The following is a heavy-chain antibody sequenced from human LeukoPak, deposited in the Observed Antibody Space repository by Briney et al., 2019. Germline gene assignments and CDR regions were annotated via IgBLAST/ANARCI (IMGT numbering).Heavy chain of an antibody. CDR2: ISAYNGNT. CDR1: GYTFTSYG. D-gene: IGHD3-10*01. V-gene: IGHV1-18*01. J-gene: IGHJ6*02. CDR3: ARDHYPWYYYYGMDV. Sequence: ASVKVSCKASGYTFTSYGISWVRQAPGQGLEWVGWISAYNGNTKYSQKFQGRVTITRDTSASTAYMELSSLRSEDTAVYYCARDHYPWYYYYGMDVWGQGTTVTVSS.